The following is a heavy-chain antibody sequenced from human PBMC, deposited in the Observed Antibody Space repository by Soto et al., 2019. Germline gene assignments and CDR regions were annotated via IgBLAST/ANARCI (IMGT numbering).Heavy chain of an antibody. J-gene: IGHJ5*02. D-gene: IGHD6-13*01. V-gene: IGHV4-59*01. CDR3: AREPPAAGENWFDP. Sequence: SETRSLTCTVSGGSTSNYYWNWIRQPPGKGLEWIGYIYYSGSTNYNPSLKSRVTISIDTSKNQFSLKLSSVTAADTAVYYCAREPPAAGENWFDPWGQGTLVTVSS. CDR2: IYYSGST. CDR1: GGSTSNYY.